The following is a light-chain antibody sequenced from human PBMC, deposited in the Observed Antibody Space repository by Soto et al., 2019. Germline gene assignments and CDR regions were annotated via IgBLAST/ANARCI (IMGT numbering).Light chain of an antibody. CDR3: QQYNNWPPIT. V-gene: IGKV3-15*01. CDR1: QSVSSN. Sequence: EILMTQSPATLSVAPGERATVSCRASQSVSSNLAWYQQKPGQAPRLLIYGASTRATGIPARFSGSGSGTDFTLTISRLEPEDFAVYYCQQYNNWPPITFGQGARLEIK. CDR2: GAS. J-gene: IGKJ5*01.